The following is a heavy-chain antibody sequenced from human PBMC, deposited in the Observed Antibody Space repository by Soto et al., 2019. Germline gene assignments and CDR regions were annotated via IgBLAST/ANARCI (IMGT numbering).Heavy chain of an antibody. J-gene: IGHJ5*02. Sequence: QVQLQESGPGLVKPSQTLALTCTVSGDSITSDNYYWTRIRHRPGGGLEWIGHVFYSGTTFYNPSLKSRLTISLDTSERQFSQGLNYVTAADTAVYCCARGLTSQNWFAAWGEWTLVTVSS. V-gene: IGHV4-31*03. CDR1: GDSITSDNYY. CDR3: ARGLTSQNWFAA. CDR2: VFYSGTT.